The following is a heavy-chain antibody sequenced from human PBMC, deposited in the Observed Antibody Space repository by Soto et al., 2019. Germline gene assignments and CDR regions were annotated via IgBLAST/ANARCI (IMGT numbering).Heavy chain of an antibody. V-gene: IGHV4-34*01. D-gene: IGHD2-2*01. CDR3: ARGFWYQLQNPPYYYYYMDV. Sequence: SETLSLTCAVYGGSFSGYYWSWIRQPPGKGLEWIGEINHSGSTNYNPSLKSRVTISVDTSKNQFSLKLSSVTAADTAVYYCARGFWYQLQNPPYYYYYMDVWGKGTTVTVSS. CDR2: INHSGST. CDR1: GGSFSGYY. J-gene: IGHJ6*03.